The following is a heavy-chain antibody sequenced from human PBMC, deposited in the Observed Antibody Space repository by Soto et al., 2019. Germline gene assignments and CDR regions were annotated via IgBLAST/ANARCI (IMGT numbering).Heavy chain of an antibody. CDR3: AKVWYHFDSSGFPLGH. CDR1: GYTFTSYA. CDR2: INTGNGNR. D-gene: IGHD3-22*01. Sequence: ASVKVSCKASGYTFTSYAMHWVRQAPGQRLEWMGWINTGNGNRKYSQKFQGGVTISMDTSASTAYMELSRLRSEDTAVYYCAKVWYHFDSSGFPLGHWGQGTLVTVSS. J-gene: IGHJ4*02. V-gene: IGHV1-3*04.